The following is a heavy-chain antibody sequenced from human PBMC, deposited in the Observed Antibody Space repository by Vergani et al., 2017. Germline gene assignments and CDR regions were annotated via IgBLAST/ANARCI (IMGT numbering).Heavy chain of an antibody. Sequence: QLQLQESDPGLVKPSETLSLTCTVSGGSIRSTFYYWGWIRQPPGKGLGWIGTIYYRGSTYYNPSLKSRVTISVDTSKNQFSLKLNSVTAADTAVYYCARHKGQLVPGNYYYYYYMDVWGKGTTITDCS. J-gene: IGHJ6*03. V-gene: IGHV4-39*01. D-gene: IGHD3-16*01. CDR1: GGSIRSTFYY. CDR3: ARHKGQLVPGNYYYYYYMDV. CDR2: IYYRGST.